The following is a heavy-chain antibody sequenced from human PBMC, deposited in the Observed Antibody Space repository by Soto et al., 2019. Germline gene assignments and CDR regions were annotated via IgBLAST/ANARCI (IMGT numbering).Heavy chain of an antibody. Sequence: SETLSLTCAVYGGSFSGYYWSWIRQPPGKGLEWIGEINHSGSTNYNPSLKSRVTISVDTSKNQFSLKLSSVTAADTAVYYCARSSRFLEWLLSPNWFYPWGQGTLVPVSA. CDR3: ARSSRFLEWLLSPNWFYP. V-gene: IGHV4-34*01. J-gene: IGHJ5*02. CDR1: GGSFSGYY. D-gene: IGHD3-3*01. CDR2: INHSGST.